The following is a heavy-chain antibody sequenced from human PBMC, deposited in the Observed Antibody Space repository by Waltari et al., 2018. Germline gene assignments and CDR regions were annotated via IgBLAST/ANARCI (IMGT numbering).Heavy chain of an antibody. J-gene: IGHJ4*02. Sequence: QVQLQESGPGLVKPSQTLSLTCTVSGGSISRGGSYWSWIRQHPGKGLEWIGYIYYSGSTYYNPSLKSRVTISVDTSKNQFSLKLSSVTAADTAVYYCARGGRLQLYYFDYWGQGTLVTVSS. CDR1: GGSISRGGSY. D-gene: IGHD1-1*01. CDR2: IYYSGST. CDR3: ARGGRLQLYYFDY. V-gene: IGHV4-31*03.